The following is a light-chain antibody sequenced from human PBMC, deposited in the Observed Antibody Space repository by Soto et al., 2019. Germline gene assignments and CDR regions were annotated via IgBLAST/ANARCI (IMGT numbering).Light chain of an antibody. J-gene: IGLJ1*01. Sequence: QSALTQPPSVSGAPGQRVTISCTGSSSNIGAGYDVHWYQQRPGTAPKLLIFGNINRPSGVPDRFSGSKSGTSASLAITGCAGDSAGYNCGQSYGSAQGALYVFATG. CDR2: GNI. V-gene: IGLV1-40*01. CDR1: SSNIGAGYD. CDR3: QSYGSAQGALYV.